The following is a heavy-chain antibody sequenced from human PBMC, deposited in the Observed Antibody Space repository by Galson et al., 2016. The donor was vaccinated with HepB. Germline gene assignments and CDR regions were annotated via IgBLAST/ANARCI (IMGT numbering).Heavy chain of an antibody. CDR2: IKGKADGGTA. V-gene: IGHV3-15*01. CDR1: GFTFSQSS. CDR3: TRDPRFSGYDYVGNSFAP. Sequence: SLRLSCAASGFTFSQSSMSWVRQAPGKGLEWVGRIKGKADGGTADYAASLEGRVLISRDDSNQTVFLELNSLRHEDTAVYFCTRDPRFSGYDYVGNSFAPWGRGTLVVVSS. D-gene: IGHD5-12*01. J-gene: IGHJ5*02.